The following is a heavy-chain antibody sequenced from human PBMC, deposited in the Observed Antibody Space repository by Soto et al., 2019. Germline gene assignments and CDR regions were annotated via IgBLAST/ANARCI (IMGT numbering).Heavy chain of an antibody. V-gene: IGHV1-69*13. CDR3: ARSIVRSNSDYYYYYYGMDV. J-gene: IGHJ6*02. CDR1: GGTFSSYA. Sequence: ASVKVSCKASGGTFSSYAISWVRQAPGQGLEWMGGIIPIFGTANYAQKFQGRVTITADESTNTAYMELSSLRSEDTAVYYCARSIVRSNSDYYYYYYGMDVWGQGTTVTVSS. D-gene: IGHD1-26*01. CDR2: IIPIFGTA.